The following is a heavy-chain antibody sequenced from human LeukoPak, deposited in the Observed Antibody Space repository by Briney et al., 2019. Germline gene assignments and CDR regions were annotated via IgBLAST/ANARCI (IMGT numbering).Heavy chain of an antibody. CDR1: GGSISSGGYY. J-gene: IGHJ4*02. CDR3: AREGVNYYDSSGYYAVY. V-gene: IGHV4-31*03. Sequence: SQTLSLTCTVSGGSISSGGYYWSWIRQHPGKGLEWIGYIYYSGSTYYNPSLKSRVTISVDTSKNQFSLKLSSVTAAGTAVYYCAREGVNYYDSSGYYAVYWGQGTLVTVSS. CDR2: IYYSGST. D-gene: IGHD3-22*01.